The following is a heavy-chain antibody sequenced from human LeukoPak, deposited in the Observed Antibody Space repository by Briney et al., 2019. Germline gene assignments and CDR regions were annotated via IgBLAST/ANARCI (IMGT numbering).Heavy chain of an antibody. CDR3: AREGGVGPTAPPDYYSYQMDV. CDR1: GGTFSSYA. V-gene: IGHV1-69*05. J-gene: IGHJ6*03. Sequence: SVKVSCKASGGTFSSYAISWVRQAPGQGLEWMGGIIPIFGTANYAQKFQGRVTITTDESTSTAYMELSSLRSEDTAVYYCAREGGVGPTAPPDYYSYQMDVWGKGTTVTVSS. D-gene: IGHD1-26*01. CDR2: IIPIFGTA.